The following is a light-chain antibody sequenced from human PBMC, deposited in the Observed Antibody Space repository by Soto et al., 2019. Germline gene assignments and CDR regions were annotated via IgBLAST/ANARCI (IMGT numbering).Light chain of an antibody. CDR3: QQYNSYWT. J-gene: IGKJ1*01. Sequence: IQLAQSPSSLSASVGDRVNITCRASQGISSYLAWYQQKPGKAPKLLIYAASTLQSGVPSRFSGSGSGAEFTLTISSLQPDDFATYYCQQYNSYWTFGQGTKVDIK. CDR2: AAS. CDR1: QGISSY. V-gene: IGKV1-9*01.